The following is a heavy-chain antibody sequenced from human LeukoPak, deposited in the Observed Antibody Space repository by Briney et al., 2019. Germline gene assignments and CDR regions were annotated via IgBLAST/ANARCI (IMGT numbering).Heavy chain of an antibody. D-gene: IGHD6-13*01. CDR1: GFTVSSNY. CDR3: ASLMYSSSWYYFDY. Sequence: GGSLRLSCAASGFTVSSNYMSWVRQAPGKGLEWVSVIYSAGTTYYTDSVKGRFTISRDISKNTLYLQMNSLRAEDTAVYYRASLMYSSSWYYFDYWGQGTLVTVSS. CDR2: IYSAGTT. J-gene: IGHJ4*02. V-gene: IGHV3-53*01.